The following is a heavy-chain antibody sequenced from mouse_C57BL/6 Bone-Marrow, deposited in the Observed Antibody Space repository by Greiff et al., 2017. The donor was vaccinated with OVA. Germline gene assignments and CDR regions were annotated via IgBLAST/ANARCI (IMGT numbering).Heavy chain of an antibody. J-gene: IGHJ1*03. CDR1: EYEFPSHD. CDR2: INSDGGST. V-gene: IGHV5-2*01. D-gene: IGHD4-1*01. CDR3: ARQGTGTWYFDV. Sequence: EVQLVESGGGLVQPGESLKLSCESTEYEFPSHDMSWVRKTPEKRLEWVAAINSDGGSTYYPDTMERRFIISRDNTKKTQYLQMSSLRSEDTALYYCARQGTGTWYFDVWGTGTTVTVSS.